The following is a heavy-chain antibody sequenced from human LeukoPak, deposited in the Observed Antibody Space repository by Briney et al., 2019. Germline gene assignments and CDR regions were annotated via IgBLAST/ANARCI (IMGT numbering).Heavy chain of an antibody. CDR2: ISGSGGST. J-gene: IGHJ4*02. Sequence: GGSLRLSCAASGFTFSSYAMSWVRQAPGKGLEWVSAISGSGGSTYYADSVKGRFTISRDNTKNTLYLQMNSLRAEDTAVYYCAKVPIGYTWGYFDYWGQGTLVTVSS. D-gene: IGHD3-16*01. CDR1: GFTFSSYA. CDR3: AKVPIGYTWGYFDY. V-gene: IGHV3-23*01.